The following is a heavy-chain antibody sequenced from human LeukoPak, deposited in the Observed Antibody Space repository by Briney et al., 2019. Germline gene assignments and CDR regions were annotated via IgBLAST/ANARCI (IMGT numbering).Heavy chain of an antibody. D-gene: IGHD2-2*01. CDR3: AKAHCSSTSCSRAVN. J-gene: IGHJ4*02. V-gene: IGHV3-23*01. CDR1: GFTVSSNH. Sequence: PGGSLRLSCAASGFTVSSNHMSWVRQAPGKGLEWVSAIDGSGGTTFYADSVKGRVTISRVQSTNTVYLQMNSLRADDTAVYYCAKAHCSSTSCSRAVNWGQGTLVSVSS. CDR2: IDGSGGTT.